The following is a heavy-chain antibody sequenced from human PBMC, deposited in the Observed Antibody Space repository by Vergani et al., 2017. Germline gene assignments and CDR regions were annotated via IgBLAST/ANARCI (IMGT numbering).Heavy chain of an antibody. CDR3: AGDRIDYDSSGYYYADFDY. CDR2: ISAYNGNT. D-gene: IGHD3-22*01. V-gene: IGHV1-18*01. Sequence: QVQLVQSGAEVKKPGSSVKVSCKASGGTFSSYGISWVRQAPGQGLEWMGWISAYNGNTNYAQKLQGRVTMTTDKSTSTAYMALRSLRSDDTAVYYCAGDRIDYDSSGYYYADFDYWGQGTLVTVSS. CDR1: GGTFSSYG. J-gene: IGHJ4*02.